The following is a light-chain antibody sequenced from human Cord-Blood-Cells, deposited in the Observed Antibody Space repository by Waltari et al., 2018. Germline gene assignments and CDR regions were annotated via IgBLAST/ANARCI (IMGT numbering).Light chain of an antibody. J-gene: IGLJ3*02. CDR1: SPNIGARSD. Sequence: QSVLTQPPPVSGPPGQRVTITCTGSSPNIGARSDVPWYQQLPGTAPKLLIDGNSNRPSGVPDRFSGSKSGTAASLAITGLQAEDEADYYCQSYDSSLSGWVFGGGTKLTVL. V-gene: IGLV1-40*01. CDR2: GNS. CDR3: QSYDSSLSGWV.